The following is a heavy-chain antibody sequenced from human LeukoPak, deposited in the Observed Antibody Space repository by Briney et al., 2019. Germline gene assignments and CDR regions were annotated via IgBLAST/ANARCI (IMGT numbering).Heavy chain of an antibody. CDR1: GVSIDSNTYY. CDR3: ARRWDAFDI. J-gene: IGHJ3*02. Sequence: SETLSLTCSVSGVSIDSNTYYWSWIRQPPGKGLEWIGEINHSGSTNYNPSLKSRVTISVDTSKNQFSLKLSSVTAADTAVYYCARRWDAFDIWGQGTMVTVSS. D-gene: IGHD1-26*01. V-gene: IGHV4-39*07. CDR2: INHSGST.